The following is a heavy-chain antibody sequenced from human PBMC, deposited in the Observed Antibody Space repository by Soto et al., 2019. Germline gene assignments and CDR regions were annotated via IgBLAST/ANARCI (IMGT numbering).Heavy chain of an antibody. CDR2: IYYSGST. V-gene: IGHV4-59*01. Sequence: SETLSLTCTVSGGSISSYYWSWIRQPPGKGLEWFGYIYYSGSTNYNPSLKSRVTISVDTSKNQFSLKLSSVTAADTAVYYCARTGLEHYYFDYWGQGTLVTVSS. CDR3: ARTGLEHYYFDY. J-gene: IGHJ4*02. CDR1: GGSISSYY. D-gene: IGHD1-1*01.